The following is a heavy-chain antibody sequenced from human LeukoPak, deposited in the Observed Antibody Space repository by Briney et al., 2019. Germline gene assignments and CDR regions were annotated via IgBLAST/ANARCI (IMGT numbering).Heavy chain of an antibody. Sequence: PGGSLRLSCAASGFTFSSYSTNWVRQAPGKGLEWVSSISSSSSYIYYADSVKGRFAISRDNAKNSLYLQMNSLRAEDTAVYYCARTYVGYGSGNINFDYWGQGTLVTVSS. V-gene: IGHV3-21*01. D-gene: IGHD3-10*01. J-gene: IGHJ4*02. CDR1: GFTFSSYS. CDR3: ARTYVGYGSGNINFDY. CDR2: ISSSSSYI.